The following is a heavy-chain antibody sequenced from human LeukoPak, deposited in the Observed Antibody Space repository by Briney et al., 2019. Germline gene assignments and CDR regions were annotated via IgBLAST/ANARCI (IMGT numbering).Heavy chain of an antibody. Sequence: GGSLRLSCAASGFTFHDYAMHWVRQAPGKGLEWVSGLSWKGGNIGYAESVRGRFTISRDKAGNSLYLQMNSLRPEDTALTYCAKALGSTVTTRTYFDYWGQGTLVTVSS. V-gene: IGHV3-9*01. D-gene: IGHD4-17*01. CDR1: GFTFHDYA. J-gene: IGHJ4*02. CDR2: LSWKGGNI. CDR3: AKALGSTVTTRTYFDY.